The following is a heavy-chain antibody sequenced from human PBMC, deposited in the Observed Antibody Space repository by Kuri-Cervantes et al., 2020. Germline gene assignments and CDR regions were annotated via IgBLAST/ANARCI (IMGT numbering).Heavy chain of an antibody. CDR1: GFTFSSYG. CDR2: IWYDGTNK. Sequence: GGSLRLSCAASGFTFSSYGMHWVRQAPGGGLEWVALIWYDGTNKYYADSVKGRFTISRDNSKNTLYLQMNSLRAEDTAVYYCARESFSLGELSFPLGDWGQGTLVTVSS. V-gene: IGHV3-33*08. CDR3: ARESFSLGELSFPLGD. D-gene: IGHD3-16*02. J-gene: IGHJ4*02.